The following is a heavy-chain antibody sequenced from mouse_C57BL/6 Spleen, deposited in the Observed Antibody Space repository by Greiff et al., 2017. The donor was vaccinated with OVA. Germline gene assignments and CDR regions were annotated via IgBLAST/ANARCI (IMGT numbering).Heavy chain of an antibody. V-gene: IGHV5-15*01. D-gene: IGHD4-1*01. Sequence: EVKLMESGGGLVQPGGSLKLSCAASGFTFSDYGMAWVRQAPRKGPEWVAFISNLAYSIYYADTVTGRFTISRENAKNTLYLEMSSLRSEDTAMYYCARQEANWDYFDYWGQGTTLTVSS. CDR2: ISNLAYSI. CDR3: ARQEANWDYFDY. J-gene: IGHJ2*01. CDR1: GFTFSDYG.